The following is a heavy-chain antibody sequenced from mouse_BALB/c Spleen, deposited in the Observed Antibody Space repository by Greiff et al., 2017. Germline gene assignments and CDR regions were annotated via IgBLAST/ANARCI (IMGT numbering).Heavy chain of an antibody. V-gene: IGHV5-4*02. Sequence: EVQLVESGGGLVKPGGSLKLSCAASGFTFSDYYMYWVRQTPEKRLEWVATISDGGSYTYYPDSVKGRFTISRDNPKNTLFLQMTSLRSEDTAMYYCARTLYYGRAPWFAYWGQGTLVTVSA. D-gene: IGHD1-1*01. CDR1: GFTFSDYY. CDR3: ARTLYYGRAPWFAY. CDR2: ISDGGSYT. J-gene: IGHJ3*01.